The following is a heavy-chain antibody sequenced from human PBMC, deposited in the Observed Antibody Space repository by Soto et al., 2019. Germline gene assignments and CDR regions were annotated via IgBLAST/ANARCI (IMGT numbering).Heavy chain of an antibody. V-gene: IGHV4-39*07. CDR2: IYYSGST. D-gene: IGHD6-6*01. CDR1: GGSISSSSYY. J-gene: IGHJ6*02. Sequence: SETLSLTCTVSGGSISSSSYYWGWIRQPPGKGLEWIGSIYYSGSTYYNPSLKSRVTISVDTSKNQFSLKLSSVTAADTAVYYCAREGAAPYYYYGMDVWGQGTTVTVSS. CDR3: AREGAAPYYYYGMDV.